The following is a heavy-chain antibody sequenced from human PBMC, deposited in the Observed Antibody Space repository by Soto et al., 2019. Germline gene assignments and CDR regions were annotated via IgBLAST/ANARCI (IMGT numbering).Heavy chain of an antibody. CDR2: INSDGSST. J-gene: IGHJ4*02. CDR3: ARVRVVATTPDY. V-gene: IGHV3-74*01. CDR1: GFTFSSYW. Sequence: EVQLVESGGGLVQPGGSLRLSCAVSGFTFSSYWMHWVRQAPGKGLVWVSRINSDGSSTSYGDSAKGRFTISRDNAKNTLYLQMNRLRAEDTAVYYCARVRVVATTPDYWGQGTLVTVSS. D-gene: IGHD1-26*01.